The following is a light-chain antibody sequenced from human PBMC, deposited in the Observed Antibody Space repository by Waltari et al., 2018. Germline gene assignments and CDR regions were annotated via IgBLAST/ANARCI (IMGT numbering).Light chain of an antibody. V-gene: IGKV4-1*01. J-gene: IGKJ4*01. CDR2: WAS. Sequence: DIVMTQSPDSLAVSLGERASINRTSSQSILYTFHNKNHLAWYQQKLGQPPKLLISWASTRECGVPARFSGSGSGTHFTLTISSLQAEDVAVYYCHQYYIPPITFGGGTKGEIK. CDR3: HQYYIPPIT. CDR1: QSILYTFHNKNH.